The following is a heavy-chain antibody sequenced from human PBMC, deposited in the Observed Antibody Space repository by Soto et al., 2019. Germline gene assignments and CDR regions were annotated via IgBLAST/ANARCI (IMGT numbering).Heavy chain of an antibody. CDR2: INHSGST. CDR3: ARLQYSSGWYGWFDP. D-gene: IGHD6-19*01. CDR1: GGSFSGYY. V-gene: IGHV4-34*01. J-gene: IGHJ5*02. Sequence: LSLTCAVYGGSFSGYYWSWIRQPPGKGLEWIGEINHSGSTNYNPSLKSRVTISVDTSKNQFSLKLSSVTAADTAVYYCARLQYSSGWYGWFDPWGQGTLVTVSS.